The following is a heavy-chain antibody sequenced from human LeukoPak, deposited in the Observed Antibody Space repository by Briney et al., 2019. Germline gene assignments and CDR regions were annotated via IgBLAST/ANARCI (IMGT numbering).Heavy chain of an antibody. CDR1: GFTFSTYA. D-gene: IGHD4-17*01. CDR2: ILYDGSNQ. J-gene: IGHJ4*02. CDR3: ARGFRDYRDYVAYFDS. V-gene: IGHV3-30-3*01. Sequence: GGSLRLSCAASGFTFSTYAMHWVRQAPGRGLEWVAVILYDGSNQYYADSVKGRFTISRDNSRNTLYLQMNSLKVEDTAVYYCARGFRDYRDYVAYFDSWGQGTLVTVSS.